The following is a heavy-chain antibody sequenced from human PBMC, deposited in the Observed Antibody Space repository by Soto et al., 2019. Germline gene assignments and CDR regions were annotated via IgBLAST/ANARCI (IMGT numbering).Heavy chain of an antibody. J-gene: IGHJ5*02. Sequence: GGSLRLSCAASGFTFSNYGIHWVRQAPGKGLEWVTVVAHDGRVQYYADSVKGRFTISRDNSKNTLYLQMNSLRADDTAVYYCAKDEDGSGSYYTGPYDPWGQGPLVTVSS. CDR1: GFTFSNYG. V-gene: IGHV3-30*18. CDR3: AKDEDGSGSYYTGPYDP. CDR2: VAHDGRVQ. D-gene: IGHD3-10*01.